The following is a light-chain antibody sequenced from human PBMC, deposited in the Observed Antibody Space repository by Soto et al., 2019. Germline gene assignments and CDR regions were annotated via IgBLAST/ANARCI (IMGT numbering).Light chain of an antibody. CDR1: QSIGIW. CDR2: TAS. Sequence: IQMTQSPSTVSASVGDRVAISCRASQSIGIWLAWYQQKPGKAPRFLIYTASTLLVGVPSRFSGSGSGTEFPLTISSLQPDDFATYYCQQYRDYSWTFGQGTKVEIK. J-gene: IGKJ1*01. CDR3: QQYRDYSWT. V-gene: IGKV1-5*03.